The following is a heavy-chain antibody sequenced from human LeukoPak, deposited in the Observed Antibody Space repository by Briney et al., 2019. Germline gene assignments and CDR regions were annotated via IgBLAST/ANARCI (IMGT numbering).Heavy chain of an antibody. D-gene: IGHD6-19*01. Sequence: PSETLSLTCTVSGGSISSCYWSWIRQPPGKGLEWIGYIYYSGSTNYNPSLKNRVTISADTSKNQFSLKLSSVTAADTAVYYCARMSQDSSGWYGWIDPWGQGTLVTVSS. V-gene: IGHV4-59*01. CDR3: ARMSQDSSGWYGWIDP. CDR2: IYYSGST. J-gene: IGHJ5*02. CDR1: GGSISSCY.